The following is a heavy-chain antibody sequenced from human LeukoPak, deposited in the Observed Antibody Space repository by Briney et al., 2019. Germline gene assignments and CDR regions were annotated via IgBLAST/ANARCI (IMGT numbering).Heavy chain of an antibody. D-gene: IGHD3-22*01. J-gene: IGHJ4*02. CDR3: AQADTITMIVVVVGALY. CDR2: ISGSGWSR. CDR1: GFTFSRYA. V-gene: IGHV3-23*01. Sequence: GGSLRLSCPASGFTFSRYAMGWVRQAPGKGLDGVSAISGSGWSRYYADSVKGRFTISRDNSKNTLYLQMNSLRAEDTAVYYCAQADTITMIVVVVGALYWGQGTLVTVSS.